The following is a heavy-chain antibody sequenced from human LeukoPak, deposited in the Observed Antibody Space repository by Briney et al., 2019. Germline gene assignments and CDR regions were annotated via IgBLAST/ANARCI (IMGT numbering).Heavy chain of an antibody. J-gene: IGHJ4*02. V-gene: IGHV1-2*02. CDR1: GYTFTGYY. CDR2: INPNSGGT. D-gene: IGHD5-18*01. Sequence: ASVKVSCKASGYTFTGYYMHWVRQAPGQGLEWMGWINPNSGGTNYAQKFQGRVTMTRDMSTSTVYMELSSLRSEDTAVYYCARERGYSYGYIRGELDYWGQGTLVTVSS. CDR3: ARERGYSYGYIRGELDY.